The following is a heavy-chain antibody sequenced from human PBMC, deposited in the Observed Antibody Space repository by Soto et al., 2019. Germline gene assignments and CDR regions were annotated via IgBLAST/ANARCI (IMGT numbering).Heavy chain of an antibody. CDR3: ARDPQSTFDY. J-gene: IGHJ4*02. CDR1: GGSFSGYY. V-gene: IGHV4-34*01. CDR2: INHSGST. Sequence: QVQLQQWGAGLLKPSETLSLTCAVYGGSFSGYYWSWIRQPPGKGLEWIGEINHSGSTNYNPSLKSRVTISVDTSKNQCSLKLSSVTAADTAVYYCARDPQSTFDYWGQGTLVTVSS.